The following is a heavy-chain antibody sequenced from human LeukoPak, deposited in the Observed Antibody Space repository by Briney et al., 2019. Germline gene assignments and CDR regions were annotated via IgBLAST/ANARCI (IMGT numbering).Heavy chain of an antibody. D-gene: IGHD6-19*01. CDR3: ARGGGSGWYGAFDI. J-gene: IGHJ3*02. CDR2: INHSGST. V-gene: IGHV4-34*01. CDR1: GGSFSGYY. Sequence: SETLPLTCAVYGGSFSGYYWSWIRQPPGKGLEWIGEINHSGSTNYNPSLKSRVTISVDTSKNQFSLKLSSVTAADTAVYHCARGGGSGWYGAFDIWGQGTMVTVSS.